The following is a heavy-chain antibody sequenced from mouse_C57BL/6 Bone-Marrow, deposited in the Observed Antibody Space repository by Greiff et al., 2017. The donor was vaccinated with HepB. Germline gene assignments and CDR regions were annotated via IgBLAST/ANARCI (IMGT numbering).Heavy chain of an antibody. Sequence: VQLQQSGAELVKPGASVKLSCKASGYTFTEYTIHWVKQRSGQGLEWIGWFYPGSGSIKYNEKFKDKATLTADKSSSTVYMELSRLTSEDSAVYFCARHEGGFYYYGSREAWLAYWGQGTLVTVSA. CDR2: FYPGSGSI. CDR3: ARHEGGFYYYGSREAWLAY. V-gene: IGHV1-62-2*01. J-gene: IGHJ3*01. D-gene: IGHD1-1*01. CDR1: GYTFTEYT.